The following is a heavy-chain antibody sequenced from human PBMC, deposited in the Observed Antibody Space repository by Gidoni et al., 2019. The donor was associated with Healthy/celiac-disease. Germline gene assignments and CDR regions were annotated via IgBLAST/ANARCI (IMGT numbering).Heavy chain of an antibody. CDR3: ARDLSVWSGYYVGLDFDY. J-gene: IGHJ4*02. CDR1: GGTFSSYA. CDR2: IIPILGIA. Sequence: QVQLVQSGAEVKKPGSSVKVSCKASGGTFSSYAISWVRQAPGQGLEWMGRIIPILGIANYAQKFQGRVTITADKSTSTAYMELSSLRSEDTAVYYCARDLSVWSGYYVGLDFDYWGQGTLVTVSS. D-gene: IGHD3-3*01. V-gene: IGHV1-69*04.